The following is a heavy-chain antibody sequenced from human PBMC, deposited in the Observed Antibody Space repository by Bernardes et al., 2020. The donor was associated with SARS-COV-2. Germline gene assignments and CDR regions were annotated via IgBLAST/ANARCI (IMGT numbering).Heavy chain of an antibody. V-gene: IGHV4-59*01. CDR3: ARVIASGYSSGWYYYYYGMDV. CDR2: IYYSGST. D-gene: IGHD6-19*01. Sequence: SETLSLTCTVSGGSISSYYWSWIRQPPGKGLEWIGYIYYSGSTNHNPSLKSRVTISVDTSKNQFSLKLSSVTAADTAVYYCARVIASGYSSGWYYYYYGMDVWGQGTKVTVSS. CDR1: GGSISSYY. J-gene: IGHJ6*02.